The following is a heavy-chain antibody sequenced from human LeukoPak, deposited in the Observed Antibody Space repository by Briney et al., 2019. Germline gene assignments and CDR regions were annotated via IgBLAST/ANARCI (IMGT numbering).Heavy chain of an antibody. D-gene: IGHD3-16*01. CDR1: GFTFSRAW. Sequence: GGSLRLSCAASGFTFSRAWMVWVCQAPGKGLEWVANIKEDGSAKNYADSVKGRFPISRDNAKNSLYLQMNSLRVEDTAVYYCARDRAYNSFDIWGQGTMVTVSS. CDR2: IKEDGSAK. CDR3: ARDRAYNSFDI. J-gene: IGHJ3*02. V-gene: IGHV3-7*01.